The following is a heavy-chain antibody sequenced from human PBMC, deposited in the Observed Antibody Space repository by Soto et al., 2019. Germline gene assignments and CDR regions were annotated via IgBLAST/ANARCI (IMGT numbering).Heavy chain of an antibody. V-gene: IGHV5-51*01. CDR2: IYPGDSDT. CDR3: ARLAESSSWYGGYYFDY. CDR1: GYSFTSYW. J-gene: IGHJ4*02. Sequence: PGESLKISCKGSGYSFTSYWIGWVRQMPGKGLEWMGIIYPGDSDTRYSPSFQGQVTISADKSISTAYLQWSSLKASDTAMYYCARLAESSSWYGGYYFDYWGQGTLVTVSS. D-gene: IGHD6-13*01.